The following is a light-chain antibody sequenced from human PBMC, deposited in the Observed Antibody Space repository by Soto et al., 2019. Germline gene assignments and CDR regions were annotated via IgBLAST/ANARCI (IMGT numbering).Light chain of an antibody. CDR2: DAA. CDR3: QHYNGY. J-gene: IGKJ2*01. Sequence: DMPMTQSPTTLSASVGDRVTITCRASQNIRSWLAGYQQKPGKAPKVLIYDAATLESGVPSRFSGSGFGTEFTLTISSLQPDDFATYYCQHYNGYFGQGTKLEIK. CDR1: QNIRSW. V-gene: IGKV1-5*01.